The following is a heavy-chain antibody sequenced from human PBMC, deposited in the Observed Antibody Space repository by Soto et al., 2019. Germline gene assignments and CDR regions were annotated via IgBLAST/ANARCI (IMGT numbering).Heavy chain of an antibody. J-gene: IGHJ4*02. D-gene: IGHD2-15*01. CDR1: GGTFSSYA. CDR2: IIPIFGTA. CDR3: ARESRYCSGGSCYFLPGIDY. V-gene: IGHV1-69*05. Sequence: QVQLVQSGAEVKKPGSSVKVSCKASGGTFSSYAISWVRQAPGQGLEWMGGIIPIFGTANYAQKFEGRVKSTSDEATHTAYMELSSMRSEDTAVYYCARESRYCSGGSCYFLPGIDYWGQGTLVTVSS.